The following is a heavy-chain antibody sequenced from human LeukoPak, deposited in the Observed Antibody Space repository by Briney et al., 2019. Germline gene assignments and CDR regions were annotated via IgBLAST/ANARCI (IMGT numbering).Heavy chain of an antibody. Sequence: TSETLSLTCTVSGGSISSYYWSWIRQPPGKGLEWIGPINSSGGTTYNPSLKSRVTISVDTSKNQFSLKLSSVTAADTAVYYCARNDYSNYDAYYYYMDVWGKGTTVTVSS. V-gene: IGHV4-59*01. CDR1: GGSISSYY. J-gene: IGHJ6*03. CDR3: ARNDYSNYDAYYYYMDV. D-gene: IGHD4-11*01. CDR2: INSSGGT.